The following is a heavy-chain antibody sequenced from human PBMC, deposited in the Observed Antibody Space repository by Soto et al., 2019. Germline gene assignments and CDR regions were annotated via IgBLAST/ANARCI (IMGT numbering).Heavy chain of an antibody. CDR1: GFTFGDYA. CDR2: IRSKAYGGPT. D-gene: IGHD2-21*02. CDR3: TRDGVVVVTAIIY. V-gene: IGHV3-49*05. Sequence: EVQLVESGGGLVKPGRSLRLSCTASGFTFGDYAMSWFRQAPGKGLERGGFIRSKAYGGPTEYAASVKGRFTISRDDSKSIAYLQMNSLKTEDTAVYYCTRDGVVVVTAIIYWGQGTLVTVSS. J-gene: IGHJ4*02.